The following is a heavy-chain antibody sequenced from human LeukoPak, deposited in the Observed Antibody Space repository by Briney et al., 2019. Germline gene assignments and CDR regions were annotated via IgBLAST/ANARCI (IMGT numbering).Heavy chain of an antibody. CDR3: ARETGPGAAAVYY. J-gene: IGHJ4*02. Sequence: GGPLRLSCAASRFTVSSNYMSWVRQAPGKGLEWVSVIYSGGSTYYADSVKGRFTISRDNSKNTLYLQMNSLRAEDTAVYYCARETGPGAAAVYYWGQGTLVTVSS. D-gene: IGHD6-13*01. CDR1: RFTVSSNY. V-gene: IGHV3-53*01. CDR2: IYSGGST.